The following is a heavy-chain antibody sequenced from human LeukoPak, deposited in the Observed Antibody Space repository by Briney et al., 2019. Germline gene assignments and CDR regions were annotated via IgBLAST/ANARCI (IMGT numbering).Heavy chain of an antibody. Sequence: PGGSLRLSCAASGFTFSSYAMSWVRQARGKGLEWVSVISGSGGSTYYADSPKGRFTISRDKSKNTFYLQMNSLRGEDTAVYYCARADSARGVTLKTTIDYWGQGTLVTVSS. J-gene: IGHJ4*02. D-gene: IGHD1-14*01. CDR2: ISGSGGST. CDR1: GFTFSSYA. CDR3: ARADSARGVTLKTTIDY. V-gene: IGHV3-23*01.